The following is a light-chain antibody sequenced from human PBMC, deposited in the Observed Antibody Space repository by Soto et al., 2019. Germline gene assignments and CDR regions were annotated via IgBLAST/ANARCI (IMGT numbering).Light chain of an antibody. Sequence: QAVVTQPPSVSAAPGQTVTISCSGSNSNIGINYVSWYQHLPGTAPKLLIFDDNKRPSGIPDRFSASKSGTSATLGITGLQTGDEADYYCGTWDSSLSAEVFGGGTKVTVL. V-gene: IGLV1-51*01. CDR1: NSNIGINY. CDR3: GTWDSSLSAEV. J-gene: IGLJ2*01. CDR2: DDN.